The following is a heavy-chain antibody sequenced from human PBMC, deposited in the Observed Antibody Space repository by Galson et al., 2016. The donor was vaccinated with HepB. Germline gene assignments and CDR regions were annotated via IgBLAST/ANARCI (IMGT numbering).Heavy chain of an antibody. CDR2: IIPLFDTT. D-gene: IGHD2-2*01. V-gene: IGHV1-69*01. J-gene: IGHJ6*02. CDR3: ARGGYIVLVPGSGMDV. CDR1: GGTFSSDA. Sequence: QSGAEVKKPGDSLKISCKASGGTFSSDAISWVRQAPGLGLEWMGGIIPLFDTTDYAQKFQDRVTITADESTSTAYMELSSLRSEDTAVYYCARGGYIVLVPGSGMDVWGQGTTVSVSS.